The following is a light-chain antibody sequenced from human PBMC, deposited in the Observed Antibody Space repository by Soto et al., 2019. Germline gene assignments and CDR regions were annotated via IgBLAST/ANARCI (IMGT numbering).Light chain of an antibody. CDR3: LQDYSYPLT. J-gene: IGKJ4*01. V-gene: IGKV1-6*01. CDR2: STS. CDR1: QGIGND. Sequence: ALQITQSPSSLSASVGARVTITCRASQGIGNDLGWYQQKPGKAPKLLVYSTSNLQTGVPSRFSGSGSGTDFTLTISSLQPEDCATYDGLQDYSYPLTFGGGTKVDIK.